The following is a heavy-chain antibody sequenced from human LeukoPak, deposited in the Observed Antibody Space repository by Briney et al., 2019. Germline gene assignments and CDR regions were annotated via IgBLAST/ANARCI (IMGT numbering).Heavy chain of an antibody. CDR2: ISAYNGNT. CDR1: GYTFTSYG. CDR3: ARRYCGGDCYPGGDYFDY. Sequence: GASVKVSCKASGYTFTSYGISWVRQAPGQGLEWMGWISAYNGNTNYAQKLQGRVTMTTDTSTSTAYMELRSLRSDDTAVYYCARRYCGGDCYPGGDYFDYWGQGTLVTVSS. J-gene: IGHJ4*02. V-gene: IGHV1-18*01. D-gene: IGHD2-21*02.